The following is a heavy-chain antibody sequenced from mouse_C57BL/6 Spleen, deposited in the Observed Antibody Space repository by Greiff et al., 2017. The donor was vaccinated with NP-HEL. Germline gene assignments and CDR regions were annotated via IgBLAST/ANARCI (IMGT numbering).Heavy chain of an antibody. CDR3: ARLIYDDPYDYAMDY. V-gene: IGHV1-47*01. CDR1: GYTFTTYP. Sequence: QVQLKESGAELVKPGASVKMSCKASGYTFTTYPIEWMKQNHGKSLEWIGNFHPYNDDTKYNEKFKGKATLTVEKSSSTVYLELSRITSDDSAVYYCARLIYDDPYDYAMDYWGQGTSVTVSS. CDR2: FHPYNDDT. J-gene: IGHJ4*01. D-gene: IGHD2-3*01.